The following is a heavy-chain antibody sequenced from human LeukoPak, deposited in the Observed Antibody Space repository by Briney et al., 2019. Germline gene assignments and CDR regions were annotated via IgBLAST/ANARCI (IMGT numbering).Heavy chain of an antibody. V-gene: IGHV3-23*01. CDR3: AKPDSDILTGSQSYFDY. Sequence: GGSLILSCAASGFAFSSYAMDWVRQAPGKGLEWVSTISGSGVTTYYADSVKGRFTISRDNSANTLYLQMNTLRAEDTAVYYCAKPDSDILTGSQSYFDYWGQGTLVTVSS. J-gene: IGHJ4*02. CDR2: ISGSGVTT. CDR1: GFAFSSYA. D-gene: IGHD3-9*01.